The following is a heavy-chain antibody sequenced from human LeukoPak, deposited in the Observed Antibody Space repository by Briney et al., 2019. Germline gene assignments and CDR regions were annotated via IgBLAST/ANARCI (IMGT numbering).Heavy chain of an antibody. Sequence: PGGSLRLSCAASGFTFSSYEMNWVRQAPGKGLEWVSYISSSGSTIYYTDSVKGRFTISRDNAKNSLYLQMNSLRAEDTAVYYCAELGITMIGGVWGKGTTVTISS. J-gene: IGHJ6*04. V-gene: IGHV3-48*03. CDR2: ISSSGSTI. D-gene: IGHD3-10*02. CDR1: GFTFSSYE. CDR3: AELGITMIGGV.